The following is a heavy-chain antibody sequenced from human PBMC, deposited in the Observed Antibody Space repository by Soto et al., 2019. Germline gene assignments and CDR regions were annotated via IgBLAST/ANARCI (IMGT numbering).Heavy chain of an antibody. CDR3: ARHPSDFWFDP. CDR1: GGSISSSSYF. V-gene: IGHV4-39*01. Sequence: QLQLQESGPGLVKPSETLSLTCSVSGGSISSSSYFWGWIRQPPGKGLEWIGSIYYSGSTYYNPSLKRRXPXSXYTSKNQFSLKLSSVTAADTAVYYCARHPSDFWFDPWGQGTLVTVSS. D-gene: IGHD2-21*02. CDR2: IYYSGST. J-gene: IGHJ5*02.